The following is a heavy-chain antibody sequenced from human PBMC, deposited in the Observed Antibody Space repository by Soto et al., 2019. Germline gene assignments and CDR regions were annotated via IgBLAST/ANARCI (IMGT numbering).Heavy chain of an antibody. D-gene: IGHD6-6*01. CDR2: IYSGGTT. V-gene: IGHV3-66*01. CDR1: GFTVSSHY. Sequence: EVQLVESGGTLVQPGGSLRLSCAASGFTVSSHYMHWVRRAPGKGLEWVSVIYSGGTTYYAGSVRGRFTISRDKSKNTLYLQMNSLRAEDTAVYFCARDRTISDYRSSGALGLWGQGTLVTVSS. CDR3: ARDRTISDYRSSGALGL. J-gene: IGHJ4*02.